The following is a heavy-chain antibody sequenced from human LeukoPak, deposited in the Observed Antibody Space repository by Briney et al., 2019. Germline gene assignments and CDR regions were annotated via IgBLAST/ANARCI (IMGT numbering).Heavy chain of an antibody. Sequence: SETLSLTCTVSGGSISSSSYYWGWIRQPPGKGLEWIGSIYYSGSTYYNPSLKSRVTLSVDTSKNQFSLKLSSVTAADTAVYYCARDRIAVAGNVFDYWGQGTLVTVSS. V-gene: IGHV4-39*07. CDR2: IYYSGST. CDR3: ARDRIAVAGNVFDY. J-gene: IGHJ4*02. CDR1: GGSISSSSYY. D-gene: IGHD6-19*01.